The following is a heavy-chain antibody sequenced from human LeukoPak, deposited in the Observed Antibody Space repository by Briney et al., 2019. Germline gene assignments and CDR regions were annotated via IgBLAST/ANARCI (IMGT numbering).Heavy chain of an antibody. Sequence: ASVKVSGTVSGYTLTELSMHWVRQAPGKGLEWMGGFDPEDGETIYAQKIQGRVTMTEDTSTDTAYMELSSLRSEDTAVYYCATDFRYYYGMDVWGQGTTVTVSS. V-gene: IGHV1-24*01. CDR3: ATDFRYYYGMDV. CDR1: GYTLTELS. CDR2: FDPEDGET. J-gene: IGHJ6*02.